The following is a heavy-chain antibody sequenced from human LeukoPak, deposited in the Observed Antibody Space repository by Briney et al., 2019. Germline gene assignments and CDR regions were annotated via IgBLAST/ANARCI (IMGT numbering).Heavy chain of an antibody. CDR1: GDSVSGHY. V-gene: IGHV4-59*02. CDR2: VSYSGGT. J-gene: IGHJ3*01. Sequence: SETLSLTCTVSGDSVSGHYWSWIRQTPGKGLEWIGYVSYSGGTNYNPSLKRRVSISLDTSKNQFSLKLSSPAAADPAVYYCARAPMAITTSAFPDAFDFWGQGTLVTVSS. D-gene: IGHD5-12*01. CDR3: ARAPMAITTSAFPDAFDF.